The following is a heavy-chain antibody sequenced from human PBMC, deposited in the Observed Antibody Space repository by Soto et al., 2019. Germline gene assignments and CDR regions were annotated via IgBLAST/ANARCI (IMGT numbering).Heavy chain of an antibody. J-gene: IGHJ5*01. D-gene: IGHD5-12*01. V-gene: IGHV3-23*01. CDR2: INDGGDYT. CDR1: GFTFSSFA. CDR3: AKDRGDSGYHNCFDS. Sequence: EVQLLESGGGLVQPGGSLRLSCAASGFTFSSFAMSWVRQAPGQGLEWVAAINDGGDYTYYEDSVKGRFSISRDNSENTLYLQMSSLTAEDTAIYFCAKDRGDSGYHNCFDSWGQGTLVTVSS.